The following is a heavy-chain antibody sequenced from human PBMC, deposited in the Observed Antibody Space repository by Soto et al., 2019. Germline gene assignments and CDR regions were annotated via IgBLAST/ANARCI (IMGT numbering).Heavy chain of an antibody. Sequence: QVQLVQSGAEVKEPGSSVKVSCKASGGTFNSDTINWVRQAPGQGLEWMGRINSILGISNYAQKFQGRIAITAEKSTNAGHMELTSLGSEDTAVYYCARGPVRGMGGDSWGQGPRVTVSS. J-gene: IGHJ5*01. V-gene: IGHV1-69*02. CDR2: INSILGIS. D-gene: IGHD3-16*01. CDR3: ARGPVRGMGGDS. CDR1: GGTFNSDT.